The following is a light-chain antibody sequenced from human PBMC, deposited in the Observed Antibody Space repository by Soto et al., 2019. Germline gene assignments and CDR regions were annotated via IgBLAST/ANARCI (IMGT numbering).Light chain of an antibody. Sequence: QSALNQPASVSGSPGQSITISCTGTSSDVGSYNYVSWYQQHPGKAPKLMIYDVSNRPSGVSNRFSGSKSGNTASLTISGLQAEDEADYYCSSYTSSSTVVFGGGTQLTVL. V-gene: IGLV2-14*01. CDR1: SSDVGSYNY. CDR2: DVS. J-gene: IGLJ2*01. CDR3: SSYTSSSTVV.